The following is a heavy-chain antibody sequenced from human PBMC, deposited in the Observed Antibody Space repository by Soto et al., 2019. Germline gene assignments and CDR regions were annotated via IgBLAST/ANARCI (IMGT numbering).Heavy chain of an antibody. D-gene: IGHD3-3*01. Sequence: LSLTCAVYGGSFSGYYWSWIRQPPGKGLEWIGEINHSGSTNYNPSLKSRVTISVDTSKNQFSLKLSSVTAADTAVYYCARMRYYDFWSGYYGGFGMDVWGQGTTVTVSS. CDR3: ARMRYYDFWSGYYGGFGMDV. CDR1: GGSFSGYY. V-gene: IGHV4-34*01. J-gene: IGHJ6*02. CDR2: INHSGST.